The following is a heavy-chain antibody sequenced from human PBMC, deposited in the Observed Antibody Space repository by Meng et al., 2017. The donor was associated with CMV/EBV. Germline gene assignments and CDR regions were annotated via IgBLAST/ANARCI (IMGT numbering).Heavy chain of an antibody. D-gene: IGHD3-22*01. CDR3: ATDSSGYYDY. V-gene: IGHV4-38-2*02. J-gene: IGHJ4*02. CDR2: IYHSGST. CDR1: GYSISSGYY. Sequence: SPSLTRTVSGYSISSGYYWGWTRQPPGKGLEWIGSIYHSGSTYYNPSLKSRVTISVDTSKNQFSLKLSSVTAADTAVYYCATDSSGYYDYWGQGTLVTVSS.